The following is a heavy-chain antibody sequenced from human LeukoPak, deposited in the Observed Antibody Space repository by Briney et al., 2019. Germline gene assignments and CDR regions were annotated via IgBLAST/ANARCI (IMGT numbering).Heavy chain of an antibody. V-gene: IGHV4-59*12. CDR3: ARDLAVLGYFHFDY. D-gene: IGHD3-22*01. Sequence: SETLSLTCTVSSGSITNYYWSWIRQPPGKGLEWIGFIYYSGNTNYNPSLKSRVTISVDTSKNQFSLKLSSMTAADTAVYYCARDLAVLGYFHFDYWGQGTLVTVSS. CDR1: SGSITNYY. J-gene: IGHJ4*02. CDR2: IYYSGNT.